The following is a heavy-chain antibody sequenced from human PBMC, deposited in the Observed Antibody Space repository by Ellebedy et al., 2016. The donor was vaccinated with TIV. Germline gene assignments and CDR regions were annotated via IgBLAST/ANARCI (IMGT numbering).Heavy chain of an antibody. CDR2: INSDGSST. CDR3: ARVGGREGIQLWSPLGSTNDGMDV. D-gene: IGHD5-18*01. CDR1: GFTFSSYW. J-gene: IGHJ6*02. V-gene: IGHV3-74*01. Sequence: GESLKISCAASGFTFSSYWMHWVRQAPGKGLVWVSRINSDGSSTRYADSVKGRFTISRDNAKNTLYLQMNSLRAEDTAGYYCARVGGREGIQLWSPLGSTNDGMDVWGQGTTVTVSS.